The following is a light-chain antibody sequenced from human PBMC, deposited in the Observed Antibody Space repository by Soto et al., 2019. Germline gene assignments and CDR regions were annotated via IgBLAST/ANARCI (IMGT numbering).Light chain of an antibody. Sequence: DIELTQSPATLSLSPGERVTLSCRASQTVRSSFVAWYQQKTGQAPRLLIYGASTRATGIPDRFSGSGSGKDFTLTISSLDPEDLAVYYCQHYGRSSWTFGQGTKVEIK. CDR1: QTVRSSF. CDR2: GAS. V-gene: IGKV3-20*01. J-gene: IGKJ1*01. CDR3: QHYGRSSWT.